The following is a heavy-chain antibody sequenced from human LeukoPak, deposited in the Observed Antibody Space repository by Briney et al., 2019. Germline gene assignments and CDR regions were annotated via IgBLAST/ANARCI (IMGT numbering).Heavy chain of an antibody. CDR2: ICYSGCT. CDR3: ARHIGGGSSTSFDY. J-gene: IGHJ4*02. CDR1: VRSFSLYY. Sequence: LDTLSLMCSVWVRSFSLYYWSCMRQPPARPLEWIGHICYSGCTNFNPSLKGRVTISVDTSENQFSLRLSSVTAADTAVYYCARHIGGGSSTSFDYWGQGTLVTVSS. D-gene: IGHD2-2*01. V-gene: IGHV4-59*08.